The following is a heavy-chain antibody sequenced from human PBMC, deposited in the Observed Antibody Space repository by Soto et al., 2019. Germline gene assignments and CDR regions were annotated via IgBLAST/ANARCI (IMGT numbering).Heavy chain of an antibody. CDR3: ARSSEVAGTRAFDI. J-gene: IGHJ3*02. CDR2: IYTSGST. CDR1: GGSISSYY. D-gene: IGHD6-19*01. Sequence: SETLSLTCTVSGGSISSYYWSWIRQPAGKGLEWIGRIYTSGSTNYNPSLKSRVTMSVDTSKNQFSLKLSSVTAADTAVYYCARSSEVAGTRAFDIWGQGTMVTVSS. V-gene: IGHV4-4*07.